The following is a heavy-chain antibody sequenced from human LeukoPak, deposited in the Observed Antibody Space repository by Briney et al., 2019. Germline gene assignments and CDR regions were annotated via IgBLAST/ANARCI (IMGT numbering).Heavy chain of an antibody. J-gene: IGHJ4*02. CDR3: ARDHLRYCSGGSCYSVDY. V-gene: IGHV3-30-3*01. D-gene: IGHD2-15*01. CDR2: ISYDGSNK. Sequence: PGGSLRLSCAASGFTFSSYAMHWVRQAPGKGLEWVAVISYDGSNKYYADSVKGRFTISRDNSKNTLYLQMNSLRAEDTAVHYCARDHLRYCSGGSCYSVDYWGQGTLVTVSS. CDR1: GFTFSSYA.